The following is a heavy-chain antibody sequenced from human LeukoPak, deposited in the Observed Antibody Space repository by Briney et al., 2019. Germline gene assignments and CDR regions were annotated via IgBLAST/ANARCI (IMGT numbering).Heavy chain of an antibody. J-gene: IGHJ4*02. CDR1: GGTFSSYA. V-gene: IGHV1-69*13. CDR3: ARDGYNWSPFDY. Sequence: SVKVSCKASGGTFSSYAISWVRQAPGQGLEWMGGIIPIFGTANYAQKFQGRVTITADESTSTAYMELSSLRSEDTAVYYCARDGYNWSPFDYWGQGTLVTVSS. D-gene: IGHD5-24*01. CDR2: IIPIFGTA.